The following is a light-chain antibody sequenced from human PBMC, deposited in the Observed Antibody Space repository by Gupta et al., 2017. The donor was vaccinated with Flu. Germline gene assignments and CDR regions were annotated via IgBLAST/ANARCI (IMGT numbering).Light chain of an antibody. CDR1: HDISTY. J-gene: IGKJ4*01. Sequence: DIQMTQSPSSVSASVGDRVTISCRASHDISTYLAWYQQKPGEAPKLLIYSASTLQRGVPSRFSGGGSGTEFALTISSLQPEDFATYFCHQADSYPLTFAGGTKVEI. CDR2: SAS. V-gene: IGKV1-12*01. CDR3: HQADSYPLT.